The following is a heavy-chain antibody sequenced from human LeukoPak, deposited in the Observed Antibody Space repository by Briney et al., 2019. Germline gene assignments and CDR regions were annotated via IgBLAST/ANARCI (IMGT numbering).Heavy chain of an antibody. V-gene: IGHV5-51*01. CDR1: GYSFTSYW. J-gene: IGHJ5*02. Sequence: GESLKISCKGSGYSFTSYWIGWVRQMPGKGLEWMGIIYPGDSDTRYSPSFQGQVTISADKSISTAYLQWSSLKASDTDMYYCARLTMVRGVIMTLRSWGQGTLVTVSS. D-gene: IGHD3-10*01. CDR3: ARLTMVRGVIMTLRS. CDR2: IYPGDSDT.